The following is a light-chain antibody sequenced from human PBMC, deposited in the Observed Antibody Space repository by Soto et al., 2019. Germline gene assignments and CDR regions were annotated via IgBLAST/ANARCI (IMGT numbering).Light chain of an antibody. CDR2: DAS. CDR1: HDNSNN. V-gene: IGKV1-33*01. CDR3: QQYDNLVLT. Sequence: DIQMPQSPSSLSASVGDRVTVTCQASHDNSNNSNCYQQKPRKAPQLLIYDASNLETGVPSRFSGSASGTDFTFTISSLQPEDIATYYCQQYDNLVLTFGGGTKVDIK. J-gene: IGKJ4*01.